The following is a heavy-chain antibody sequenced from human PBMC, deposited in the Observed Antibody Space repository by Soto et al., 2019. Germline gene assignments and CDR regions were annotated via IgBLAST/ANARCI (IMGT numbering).Heavy chain of an antibody. CDR2: FDPEDGET. V-gene: IGHV1-24*01. CDR1: GYTLTELS. CDR3: ATDYGCSGGSCYSVNWFDP. Sequence: EASVKVSCKVSGYTLTELSMHWVRQAPGKGLEWMGGFDPEDGETIYAQKFQGRVTMTEDTSTDTAYMELSSLRSEDTAVYYCATDYGCSGGSCYSVNWFDPWGQGTLVTVSS. J-gene: IGHJ5*02. D-gene: IGHD2-15*01.